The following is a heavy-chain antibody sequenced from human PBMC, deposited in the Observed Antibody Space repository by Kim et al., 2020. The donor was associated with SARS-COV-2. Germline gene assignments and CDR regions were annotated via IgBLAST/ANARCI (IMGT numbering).Heavy chain of an antibody. CDR3: ATRYNWNDEDYYGMDV. CDR2: INPSGGST. Sequence: ASVKVSCKASGYTFTSYYMHWVRQAPGQGLEWMGIINPSGGSTSYAQKFQGRVTMTRDTSTSTVYMELSSLRSEDTAVYYCATRYNWNDEDYYGMDVWGQGTTVTVSS. J-gene: IGHJ6*02. D-gene: IGHD1-1*01. CDR1: GYTFTSYY. V-gene: IGHV1-46*01.